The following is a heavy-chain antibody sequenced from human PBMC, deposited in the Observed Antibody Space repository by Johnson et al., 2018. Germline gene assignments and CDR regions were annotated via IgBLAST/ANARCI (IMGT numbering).Heavy chain of an antibody. D-gene: IGHD4-17*01. CDR2: VYDSGIT. CDR1: GGSISGYY. V-gene: IGHV4-59*01. CDR3: ARDGGRDGDEGHGYMDV. J-gene: IGHJ6*03. Sequence: QLQESGPGLVKPSETLSLTCTVSGGSISGYYWSWIRQSPGKPPEWLGYVYDSGITHYKPSLRSRITILVHTSKSQFSLKLTSVTAADTAVYYCARDGGRDGDEGHGYMDVWGKGTTVTVSS.